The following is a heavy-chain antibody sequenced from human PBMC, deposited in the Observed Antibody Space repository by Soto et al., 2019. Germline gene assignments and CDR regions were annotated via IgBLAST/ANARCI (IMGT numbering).Heavy chain of an antibody. V-gene: IGHV1-69*13. CDR1: GGTFGTYA. D-gene: IGHD6-19*01. J-gene: IGHJ4*02. CDR3: ARGIDAGWYSYYFDY. CDR2: IIPPFRAA. Sequence: SVKVSCKASGGTFGTYAFSWVRQAPGQGLEWMGGIIPPFRAANYAQKFQGRVTITADEPTSTAYMELSSLRFEDTAVYYCARGIDAGWYSYYFDYWGQGTLVTVSS.